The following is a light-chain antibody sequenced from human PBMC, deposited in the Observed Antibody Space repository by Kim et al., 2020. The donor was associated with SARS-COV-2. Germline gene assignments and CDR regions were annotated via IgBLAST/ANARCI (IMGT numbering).Light chain of an antibody. CDR2: EVT. J-gene: IGLJ3*02. CDR3: SSYAGTDNLL. V-gene: IGLV2-8*01. CDR1: SSDVGGYNY. Sequence: QAVTNSCTGTSSDVGGYNYVSWYQQHPGKAPKLIIYEVTKWPSGVPDRFSGSKSGNTASLTVSGLQAEDEADYYCSSYAGTDNLLFGGGTKLTVL.